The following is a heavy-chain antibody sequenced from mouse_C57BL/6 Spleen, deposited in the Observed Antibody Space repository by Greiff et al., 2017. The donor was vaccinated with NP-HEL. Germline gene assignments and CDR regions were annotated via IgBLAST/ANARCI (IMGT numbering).Heavy chain of an antibody. D-gene: IGHD2-4*01. Sequence: EVQRVESGGGLVQPGGSLSLSCAASGFTFTDYYMSWVRQPPGKALEWLGFISNKANGYTTEYSASVKGRFTISRDNSQSILYLQMNALRAEDSATYYCARSPYDYDVGAMDDWGQGTSVTVSS. CDR3: ARSPYDYDVGAMDD. CDR2: ISNKANGYTT. CDR1: GFTFTDYY. J-gene: IGHJ4*01. V-gene: IGHV7-3*01.